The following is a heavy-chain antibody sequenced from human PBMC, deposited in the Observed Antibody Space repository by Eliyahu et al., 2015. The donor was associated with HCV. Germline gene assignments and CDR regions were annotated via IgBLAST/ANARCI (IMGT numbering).Heavy chain of an antibody. J-gene: IGHJ6*02. CDR1: GFXFSSYA. Sequence: EAQLLESGGGLVQPGGSLRLSCAASGFXFSSYAMNWVRQAPGKGLKWXSGISSSGGGAYYADSVKGRFTISRDNSKNTLHLQMNSLRAEDTAVYYCARGLYELPIGMDVWGQGTTVTVSS. D-gene: IGHD1-7*01. V-gene: IGHV3-23*01. CDR3: ARGLYELPIGMDV. CDR2: ISSSGGGA.